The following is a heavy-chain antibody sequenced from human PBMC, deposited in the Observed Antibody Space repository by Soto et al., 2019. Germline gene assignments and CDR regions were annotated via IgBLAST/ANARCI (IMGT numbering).Heavy chain of an antibody. J-gene: IGHJ6*02. CDR3: AGRSNGTLYDFWSGYWHYYGMDV. CDR1: GGPISSYY. V-gene: IGHV4-59*01. Sequence: PSETLSLTCTVSGGPISSYYWSWIRQPPGKGLEWIGYIYYSGSTNYNPSLKSRVTISVDASKNQFSLKLSSVTAADTAVYYCAGRSNGTLYDFWSGYWHYYGMDVWGQGTTVTVSS. CDR2: IYYSGST. D-gene: IGHD3-3*01.